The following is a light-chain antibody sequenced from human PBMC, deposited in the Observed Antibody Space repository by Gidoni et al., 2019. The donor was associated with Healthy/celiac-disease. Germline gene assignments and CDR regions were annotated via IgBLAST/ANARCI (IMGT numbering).Light chain of an antibody. CDR1: QSVSSSY. Sequence: EIVLTQSPGTLSLSPGERATLSCRASQSVSSSYLAWYQQKPGQAPRLLIYGASSRATGIPERVSGRGSGTDFTLTISRLEPEDFAVYYWQQYGSSMWTFGQGTKVEIK. J-gene: IGKJ1*01. CDR3: QQYGSSMWT. CDR2: GAS. V-gene: IGKV3-20*01.